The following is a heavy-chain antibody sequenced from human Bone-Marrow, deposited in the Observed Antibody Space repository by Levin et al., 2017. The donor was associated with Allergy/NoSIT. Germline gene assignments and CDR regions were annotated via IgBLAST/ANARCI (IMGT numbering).Heavy chain of an antibody. CDR1: GFTVINNY. CDR3: ARQDYVWGRDY. V-gene: IGHV3-66*04. CDR2: IYSGGDT. Sequence: GGSRLSCAASGFTVINNYMTWVRQAPGKGLEWVSLIYSGGDTYYADSVKGRFTISRDNSKNTVFLQMNSLRVEDTAVYYCARQDYVWGRDYWGQGTLVTVSS. J-gene: IGHJ4*02. D-gene: IGHD3-16*01.